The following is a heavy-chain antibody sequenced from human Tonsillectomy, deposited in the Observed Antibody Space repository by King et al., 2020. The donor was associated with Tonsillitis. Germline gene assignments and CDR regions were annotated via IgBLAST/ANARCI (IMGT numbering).Heavy chain of an antibody. V-gene: IGHV3-33*01. CDR2: IWYDGSNR. Sequence: VQLVESGGGVVQPVRALRLSCAASGFTFSSYGMHWVRQPPGKGLECVAVIWYDGSNRYYADSVKGRFTISRYNSKNTLYLHMNSLRAEDTAVYYCARDKPPYDILAGLDYWGQGTLVTVSS. CDR3: ARDKPPYDILAGLDY. D-gene: IGHD3-9*01. J-gene: IGHJ4*02. CDR1: GFTFSSYG.